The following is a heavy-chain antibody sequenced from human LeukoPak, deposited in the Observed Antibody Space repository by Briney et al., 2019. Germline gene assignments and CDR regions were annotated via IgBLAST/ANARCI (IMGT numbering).Heavy chain of an antibody. CDR1: GGSFSGYY. V-gene: IGHV4-34*01. J-gene: IGHJ5*02. Sequence: SETLSLTCAVYGGSFSGYYWSWIRQPPGKGLEWIGEINHSGSTNYNPSLKSRVTISVDTSKNQFSLKLSSVTAADTAVYYCARNMPKYCYGSGTHNWFDPWGQGTLVTVSS. D-gene: IGHD3-10*01. CDR2: INHSGST. CDR3: ARNMPKYCYGSGTHNWFDP.